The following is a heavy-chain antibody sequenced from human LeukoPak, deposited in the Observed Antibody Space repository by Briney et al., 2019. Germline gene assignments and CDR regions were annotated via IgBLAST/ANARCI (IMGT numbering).Heavy chain of an antibody. CDR2: IYYSGST. Sequence: SETLSLTCTVSGGSISSYYWSWIRQPPGKGLEWIGYIYYSGSTNYNPSLKSRVTISVDTSKNQFSLKLSSVTAADTAVYYCARWNGVYDPLPFDYWGQGTLVTVSS. CDR1: GGSISSYY. CDR3: ARWNGVYDPLPFDY. J-gene: IGHJ4*02. V-gene: IGHV4-59*01. D-gene: IGHD5/OR15-5a*01.